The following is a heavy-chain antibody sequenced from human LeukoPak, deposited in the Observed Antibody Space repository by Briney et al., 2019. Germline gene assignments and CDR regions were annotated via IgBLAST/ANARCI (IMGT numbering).Heavy chain of an antibody. J-gene: IGHJ6*02. CDR1: GFTVSSNY. CDR3: AREGEAAVAGFNYYYYGMDV. Sequence: GSLRLSCAASGFTVSSNYMSWVRQAPGKGLEWVSVIYSGGSTYYADSVKGRFTISRDNSKNTLYLQMNSLRAEDTAVYYCAREGEAAVAGFNYYYYGMDVWGQGTTVTVSS. V-gene: IGHV3-53*01. D-gene: IGHD6-19*01. CDR2: IYSGGST.